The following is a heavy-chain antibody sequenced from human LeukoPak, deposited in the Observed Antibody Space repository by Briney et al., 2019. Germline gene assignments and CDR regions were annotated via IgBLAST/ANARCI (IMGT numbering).Heavy chain of an antibody. Sequence: GGSLRLSCAASGFTFSSYAMSWDRQAPGKGLEWVSAISGSGGSIYYADSVKGRFTISRDNSENTLYLQMNSLRAEDTAVYYCAKDRVVTTDYFDYWGQGTLVTVSS. D-gene: IGHD2-21*02. V-gene: IGHV3-23*01. CDR2: ISGSGGSI. J-gene: IGHJ4*02. CDR3: AKDRVVTTDYFDY. CDR1: GFTFSSYA.